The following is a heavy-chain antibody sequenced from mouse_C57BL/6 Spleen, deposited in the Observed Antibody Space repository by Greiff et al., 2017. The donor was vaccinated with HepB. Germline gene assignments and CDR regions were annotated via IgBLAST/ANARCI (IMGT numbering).Heavy chain of an antibody. D-gene: IGHD1-1*01. Sequence: VQLQQPGAELVKPGASVKMSCKASGYTFTSYWITWVKQRPGQGLEWIGDIYPGSGSTNYNEKFKSKATLTVDTSSSTAYMQLSSLTSEDSAVYYCARETTVVATDMDYWGQGTSVTVSS. CDR3: ARETTVVATDMDY. CDR2: IYPGSGST. V-gene: IGHV1-55*01. CDR1: GYTFTSYW. J-gene: IGHJ4*01.